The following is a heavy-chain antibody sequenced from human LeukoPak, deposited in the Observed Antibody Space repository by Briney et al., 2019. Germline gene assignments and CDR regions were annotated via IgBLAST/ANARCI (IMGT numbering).Heavy chain of an antibody. CDR3: ARVALAARHGWFDP. CDR1: GFTFSSYW. J-gene: IGHJ5*02. D-gene: IGHD6-6*01. V-gene: IGHV3-74*01. Sequence: GGSLRLSCAASGFTFSSYWMHWVRQAPGKGLVWVSRINSDASSTTYADSVKGRFTISRDNAKNTLYLQMNSLRAEDTAVYYCARVALAARHGWFDPWGQGTPVTVSS. CDR2: INSDASST.